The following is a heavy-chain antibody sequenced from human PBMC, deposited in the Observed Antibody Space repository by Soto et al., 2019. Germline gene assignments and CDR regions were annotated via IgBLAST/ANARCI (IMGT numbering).Heavy chain of an antibody. J-gene: IGHJ4*02. V-gene: IGHV3-74*01. CDR3: AIGGGDYNYFDH. D-gene: IGHD2-21*01. CDR1: GFLFSTYC. Sequence: EVQLVESGGGFVQPGGSLRLSCAASGFLFSTYCMFWVRQVPRRGLLWVSRIKSDGSSTSYADCVKGRFTISRDNTKNTLYLQMTSLRAEDTAVYYCAIGGGDYNYFDHWGQGILVTVSS. CDR2: IKSDGSST.